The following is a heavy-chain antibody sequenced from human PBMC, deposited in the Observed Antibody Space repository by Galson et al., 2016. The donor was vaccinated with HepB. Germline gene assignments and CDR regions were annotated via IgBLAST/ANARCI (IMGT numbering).Heavy chain of an antibody. Sequence: SVKVSCKASGGTFSNHAISWVRQAPGQGLEWMGGIIPTFGIANYVQKLQGRATITADTSTSTAYIEIYSLTSEDTAVYYCARDSSSPSETIDSYYNYNMDVWDQGTTVTVSS. J-gene: IGHJ6*02. D-gene: IGHD2/OR15-2a*01. CDR2: IIPTFGIA. CDR1: GGTFSNHA. V-gene: IGHV1-69*10. CDR3: ARDSSSPSETIDSYYNYNMDV.